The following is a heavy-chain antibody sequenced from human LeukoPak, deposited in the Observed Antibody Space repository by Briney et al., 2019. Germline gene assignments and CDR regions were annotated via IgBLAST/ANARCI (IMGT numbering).Heavy chain of an antibody. CDR3: ARQGAVAGTFDY. J-gene: IGHJ4*02. CDR1: GGSINSYY. CDR2: IYYSGST. V-gene: IGHV4-59*08. Sequence: SETLSLTCTVSGGSINSYYWNWIRQPPGKGLEWIGYIYYSGSTNYKPSLKSRVNISVDTSKNQFSLNLTSVSAADTAVYYCARQGAVAGTFDYWGQGTLVTVSS. D-gene: IGHD6-19*01.